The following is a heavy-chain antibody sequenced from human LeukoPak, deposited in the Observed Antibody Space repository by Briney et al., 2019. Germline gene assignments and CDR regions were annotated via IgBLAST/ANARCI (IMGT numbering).Heavy chain of an antibody. CDR1: GFTFTDYY. CDR2: ISPTGHTI. Sequence: GGYLRLSCAASGFTFTDYYMSWVRQAPGQGLEWISYISPTGHTIYYADSVKGRFTISRDNTKNSLYLQMNRLRAEDTALYYCARDGRLAKVEGEDYYYDGMDVWGQGTTVIVSS. D-gene: IGHD3-16*01. J-gene: IGHJ6*02. V-gene: IGHV3-11*01. CDR3: ARDGRLAKVEGEDYYYDGMDV.